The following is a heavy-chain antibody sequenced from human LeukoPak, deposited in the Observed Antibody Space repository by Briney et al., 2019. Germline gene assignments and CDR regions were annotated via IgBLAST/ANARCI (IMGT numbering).Heavy chain of an antibody. D-gene: IGHD2-2*01. V-gene: IGHV3-66*01. CDR3: ARDRYQGEDGMDV. J-gene: IGHJ6*02. CDR1: GFTVSSNY. Sequence: GGSLRLSCAASGFTVSSNYMSWVRQAPGKGPEWVSVIYSGGSIYYADSVKGRFTISRDNPKNTLYLQMNSLRAEDTAVYYCARDRYQGEDGMDVWGQGTTVTVSS. CDR2: IYSGGSI.